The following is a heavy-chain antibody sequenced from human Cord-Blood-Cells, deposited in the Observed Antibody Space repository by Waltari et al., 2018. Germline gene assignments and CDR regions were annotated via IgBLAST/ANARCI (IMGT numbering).Heavy chain of an antibody. CDR3: ARTSSSWYNWFDH. D-gene: IGHD6-13*01. CDR1: GGSISSYY. J-gene: IGHJ5*02. Sequence: HVHLQESGPGLVKPSETLSLTCTVSGGSISSYYWRWTRPPPGKGLEWIGYIYYSGSTKYNPSLKSRVTISVDTYKTQFSLKLSSVTAADTAVYYCARTSSSWYNWFDHWGQGTLVTVSS. V-gene: IGHV4-59*01. CDR2: IYYSGST.